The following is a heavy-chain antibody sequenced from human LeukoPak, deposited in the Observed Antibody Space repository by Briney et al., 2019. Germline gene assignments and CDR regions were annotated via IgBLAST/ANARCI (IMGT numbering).Heavy chain of an antibody. J-gene: IGHJ4*02. V-gene: IGHV3-48*01. Sequence: QAGGSLRLSCAASGFTFSSYSMNWVRQAPGKGLEWVSYISSSSSTIYYADSVKGRFTISRDNAKNSLYLQMNSLRAEDTAVYYCARDSLREWELLSFVPPRYWGQGTLVTVSS. CDR3: ARDSLREWELLSFVPPRY. CDR2: ISSSSSTI. CDR1: GFTFSSYS. D-gene: IGHD1-26*01.